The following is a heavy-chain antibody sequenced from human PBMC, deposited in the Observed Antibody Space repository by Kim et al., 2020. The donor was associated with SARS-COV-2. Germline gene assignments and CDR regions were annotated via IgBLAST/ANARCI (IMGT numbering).Heavy chain of an antibody. J-gene: IGHJ6*02. Sequence: SLKSRVTISVDTSKNQFSLKLSSVTAADTAVYYCARQSTVTYYYYGMDVWGQGTTVTVSS. D-gene: IGHD4-17*01. CDR3: ARQSTVTYYYYGMDV. V-gene: IGHV4-31*02.